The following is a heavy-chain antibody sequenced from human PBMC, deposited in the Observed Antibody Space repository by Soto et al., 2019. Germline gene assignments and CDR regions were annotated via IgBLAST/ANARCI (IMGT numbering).Heavy chain of an antibody. CDR1: GFTFSSYW. V-gene: IGHV3-74*01. Sequence: HPGGSLRLSCAASGFTFSSYWMHWVRQAPGKGLVWVSRLNNDGSSTTYADSVKGRFTISRDNANNTLYLQMNSLRVEDTAVYYCAREDDYSSIDFWGQGTLVTVSS. D-gene: IGHD4-4*01. J-gene: IGHJ4*02. CDR2: LNNDGSST. CDR3: AREDDYSSIDF.